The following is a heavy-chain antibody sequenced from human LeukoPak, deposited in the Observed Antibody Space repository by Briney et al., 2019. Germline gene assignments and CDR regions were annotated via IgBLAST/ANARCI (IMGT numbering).Heavy chain of an antibody. J-gene: IGHJ4*02. V-gene: IGHV3-74*01. CDR3: STVFDF. CDR2: IDNDGSYT. D-gene: IGHD4-17*01. Sequence: GGSLRLSCAASRFTFTNYWMHWVRQAPGKGLVWVARIDNDGSYTSYADSVKGRFTISGDNARNTLHLQMNSLRVEDTAVYYCSTVFDFWGQGTLVTVSS. CDR1: RFTFTNYW.